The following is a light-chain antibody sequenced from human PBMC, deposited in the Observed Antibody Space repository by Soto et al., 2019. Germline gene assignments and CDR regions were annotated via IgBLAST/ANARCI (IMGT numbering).Light chain of an antibody. Sequence: QAVVTQPPSVSGAPGQRVTISCTGNNSNIGAGSGVNWYQQFPNRAPKLLIYANTHRPSGVPDRFSGSTSATSASLAITGRQTQDEADYYCQSFDSSLTGLIFGGGTQLTVL. V-gene: IGLV1-40*01. CDR2: ANT. CDR3: QSFDSSLTGLI. CDR1: NSNIGAGSG. J-gene: IGLJ2*01.